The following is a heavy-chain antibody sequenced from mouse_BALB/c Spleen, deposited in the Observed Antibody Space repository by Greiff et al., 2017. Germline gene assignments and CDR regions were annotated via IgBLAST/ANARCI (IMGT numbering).Heavy chain of an antibody. J-gene: IGHJ4*01. CDR3: ARAYDYDYAMDY. D-gene: IGHD2-4*01. Sequence: DVQLQESGAELVKPGASVKLSCTASGFNIKDTYMHWVKQRPEQGLEWIGRIDPANGNTKYDPKFQGKATITADTSSNTAYLQLSSLTSEDTAVYYCARAYDYDYAMDYWGQGTSVTVSS. CDR1: GFNIKDTY. CDR2: IDPANGNT. V-gene: IGHV14-3*02.